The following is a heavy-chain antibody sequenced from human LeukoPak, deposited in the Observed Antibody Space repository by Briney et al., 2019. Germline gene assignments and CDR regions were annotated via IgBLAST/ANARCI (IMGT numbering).Heavy chain of an antibody. CDR2: ISSSGSTI. CDR1: GFTFSSYE. V-gene: IGHV3-48*03. D-gene: IGHD3-10*01. J-gene: IGHJ5*02. Sequence: GGSLRLSCAASGFTFSSYEMNWVRQAPGKGLEWVSYISSSGSTIYYADSVKGRFTISRDNSKNTLYLQMNSLRAEDTAVYYCAKDRNYYGSGRNWFDPWGQGTLVTVSS. CDR3: AKDRNYYGSGRNWFDP.